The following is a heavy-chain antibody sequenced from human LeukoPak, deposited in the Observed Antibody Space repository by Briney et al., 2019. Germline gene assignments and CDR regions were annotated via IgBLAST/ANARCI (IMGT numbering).Heavy chain of an antibody. CDR1: GGTFSSYN. Sequence: ASVKVSCKASGGTFSSYNFIWVRQAPGQGLEWMGGIIPMQGTPNYAQKFQDRVTISADKSTTTVYMALSSLRYEDTAMYYCARESVAGGFEYWGQGTLVTVSS. V-gene: IGHV1-69*08. CDR3: ARESVAGGFEY. J-gene: IGHJ4*02. D-gene: IGHD6-19*01. CDR2: IIPMQGTP.